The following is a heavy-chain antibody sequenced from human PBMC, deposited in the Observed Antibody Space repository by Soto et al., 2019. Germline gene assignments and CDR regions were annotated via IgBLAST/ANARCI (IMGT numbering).Heavy chain of an antibody. D-gene: IGHD3-3*01. J-gene: IGHJ6*02. CDR3: TTLSITIFGVALMDV. CDR2: IKGEADGGTT. V-gene: IGHV3-15*01. CDR1: GFTFNNAW. Sequence: GGSLRLSCAASGFTFNNAWVSWVRQAPGKGLEWVGRIKGEADGGTTDYAAPVKGRITISRDHSKDTLYLQMNSLKTEDTAVYYCTTLSITIFGVALMDVWGQGTTVTVSS.